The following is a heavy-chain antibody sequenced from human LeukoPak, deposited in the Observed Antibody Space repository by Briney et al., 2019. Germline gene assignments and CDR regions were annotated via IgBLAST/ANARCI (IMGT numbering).Heavy chain of an antibody. Sequence: SETLSLTCTVSGGSISSYYWSWIRQPPGKGLEWIGYIYYSGSTNYNPSLKSRVTISLDTSKNQLSLKLSSVTAADTAVYYCARADYDILSIDYWGQGTLVTVSS. CDR2: IYYSGST. CDR1: GGSISSYY. V-gene: IGHV4-59*01. J-gene: IGHJ4*02. CDR3: ARADYDILSIDY. D-gene: IGHD3-9*01.